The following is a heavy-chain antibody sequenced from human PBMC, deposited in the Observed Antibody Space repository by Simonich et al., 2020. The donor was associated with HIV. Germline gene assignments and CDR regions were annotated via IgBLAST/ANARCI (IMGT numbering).Heavy chain of an antibody. CDR3: ARDGRKGSSTSCSDY. V-gene: IGHV3-21*01. D-gene: IGHD2-2*01. CDR1: GFTFSSYS. J-gene: IGHJ4*02. CDR2: ISSRSSYI. Sequence: EVQLVEYGGGLVKPGGSLRLSCAASGFTFSSYSMNWDRQAPGKGLEWFSSISSRSSYINYADSGKGRFTISRDNAKNSLYLQMNSLRAEDTAVYYCARDGRKGSSTSCSDYWGQGTLVTVSS.